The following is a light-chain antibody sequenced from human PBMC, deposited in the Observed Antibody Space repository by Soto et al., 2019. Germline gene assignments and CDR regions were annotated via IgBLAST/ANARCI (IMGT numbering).Light chain of an antibody. V-gene: IGKV3-11*01. J-gene: IGKJ4*01. CDR3: QQRGNWPPLT. CDR1: QSVSTN. CDR2: ESS. Sequence: EIVLTQSPGTLSLSPGESATLSCRASQSVSTNLAWYQQKPGQAPRLLIYESSNRATGIPVRFSGSGSGTDFTLTISRLEPEDSAVYYCQQRGNWPPLTFGGGTKVEIK.